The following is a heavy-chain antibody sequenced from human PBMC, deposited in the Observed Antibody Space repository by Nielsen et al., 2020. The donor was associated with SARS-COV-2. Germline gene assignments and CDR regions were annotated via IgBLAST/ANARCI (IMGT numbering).Heavy chain of an antibody. D-gene: IGHD3-10*01. J-gene: IGHJ5*02. CDR3: ARHLYYGSSS. CDR1: GHSFTSYW. V-gene: IGHV5-10-1*01. CDR2: IDPSDSYT. Sequence: GESLKISCQGSGHSFTSYWVSWVRQMPGKGLEWMGRIDPSDSYTNYRPSFQGHVNISPDKSISTAYLQWSSLKASDTAMYYCARHLYYGSSSWGQGTLVTVSS.